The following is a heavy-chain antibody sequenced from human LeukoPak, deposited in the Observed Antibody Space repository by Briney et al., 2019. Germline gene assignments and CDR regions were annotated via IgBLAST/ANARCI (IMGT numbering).Heavy chain of an antibody. Sequence: SGGSLRLSCAASGFTFSTYSMNWVRRAPGKGLEWVSDIRGDGVSTFYADSVKGRFTISRDESKNTVYLQMNSLRAEDTAVYYCASQYSSSWYVSQWGQGTLVTVSS. CDR1: GFTFSTYS. CDR3: ASQYSSSWYVSQ. D-gene: IGHD6-13*01. V-gene: IGHV3-23*01. CDR2: IRGDGVST. J-gene: IGHJ4*02.